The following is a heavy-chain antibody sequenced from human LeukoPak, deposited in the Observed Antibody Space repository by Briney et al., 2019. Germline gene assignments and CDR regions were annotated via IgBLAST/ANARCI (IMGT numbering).Heavy chain of an antibody. CDR3: ARVKAAVPFYYYYYGMDV. V-gene: IGHV4-59*01. CDR1: GGSISSYY. CDR2: IYYSGST. J-gene: IGHJ6*02. Sequence: SETLSLTCTVSGGSISSYYWSWIRQPPGKGLEWIGYIYYSGSTNYNPSLKSRVTISVDMSKNQFSLKLSSVTAADTAVYYCARVKAAVPFYYYYYGMDVWGQGTTVTVSS. D-gene: IGHD6-13*01.